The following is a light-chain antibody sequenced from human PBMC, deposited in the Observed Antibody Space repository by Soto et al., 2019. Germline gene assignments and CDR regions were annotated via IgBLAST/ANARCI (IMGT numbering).Light chain of an antibody. V-gene: IGLV2-14*01. J-gene: IGLJ3*02. CDR1: SSDVGGYNY. CDR3: NSYTSSSNLV. Sequence: QSALTQPASVSGSPGQSITISCTGTSSDVGGYNYVSWYQQHPGKAPKLLIYDVSNRPSVVSNRFSGSKSGNTASLTISGLQAEDEADYYCNSYTSSSNLVFDGGTKLTVL. CDR2: DVS.